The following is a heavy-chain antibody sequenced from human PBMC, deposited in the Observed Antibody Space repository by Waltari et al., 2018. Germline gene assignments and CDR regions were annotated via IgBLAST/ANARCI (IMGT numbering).Heavy chain of an antibody. CDR1: GGSISSGGYY. J-gene: IGHJ4*02. CDR2: IYYSGST. Sequence: QVQLQESGPGLVKPSQTLSLTCTVSGGSISSGGYYWSWIRTHPGKGLEWIGYIYYSGSTYYNPTLKSLVTISVDTSKNQFSLKLSSVTAADTAVYYCARVVATISDEYYFDYWGQGTLVTVSS. CDR3: ARVVATISDEYYFDY. V-gene: IGHV4-31*01. D-gene: IGHD5-12*01.